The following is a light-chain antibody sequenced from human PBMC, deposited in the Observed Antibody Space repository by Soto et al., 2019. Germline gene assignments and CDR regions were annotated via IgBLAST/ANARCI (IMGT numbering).Light chain of an antibody. CDR3: AAWDDSLNGPVV. CDR2: SNN. J-gene: IGLJ2*01. CDR1: SSNIGSNT. Sequence: QSVLTQPPSASGTPGQRVTISGPGSSSNIGSNTVNWYQQLPGTAPKLLIYSNNQRPSGVPDRFSGSKSGTSASLAISGLQSEDEADYYCAAWDDSLNGPVVFGGGTKVTVL. V-gene: IGLV1-44*01.